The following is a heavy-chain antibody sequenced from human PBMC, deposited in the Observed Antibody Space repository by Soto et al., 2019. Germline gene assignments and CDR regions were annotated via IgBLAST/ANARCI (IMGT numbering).Heavy chain of an antibody. CDR1: RDSVSSNTAA. J-gene: IGHJ6*03. CDR2: TYYRSRWYN. Sequence: SQTLSLTCASSRDSVSSNTAAWNWIRLSPSRGLEWLARTYYRSRWYNDYAVSVRSRITVNPDTSKNQFSLQLTSVTPEDTAVYYCAGTTSHQWYYMDVWGKGTTVTVSS. CDR3: AGTTSHQWYYMDV. V-gene: IGHV6-1*01. D-gene: IGHD1-7*01.